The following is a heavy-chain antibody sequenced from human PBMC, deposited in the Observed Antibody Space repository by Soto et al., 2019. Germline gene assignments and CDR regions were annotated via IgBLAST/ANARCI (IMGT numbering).Heavy chain of an antibody. CDR3: ARRAFGSSRTFDI. Sequence: GGSLRLSCAASGFAFSSHPMSWVRQAPEKGLEWVSGISDSGGLTYNADSVKGRFTISRDNSKNTLYLQMNSLRAEDTAVHYCARRAFGSSRTFDIWGQGTMVTVSS. J-gene: IGHJ3*02. V-gene: IGHV3-23*01. CDR2: ISDSGGLT. D-gene: IGHD6-6*01. CDR1: GFAFSSHP.